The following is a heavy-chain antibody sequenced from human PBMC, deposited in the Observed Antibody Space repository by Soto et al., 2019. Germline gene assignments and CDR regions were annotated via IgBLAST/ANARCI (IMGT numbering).Heavy chain of an antibody. J-gene: IGHJ3*02. Sequence: PGESLKISCKGSGYSFTSYWIGWVRQMPGKGLEWMGIIYPGDSDTRYSPSFQGQVTISADKSISTAYLQWSSLKASDTAMYYCARFSGMVRGVRGAFDIWGQGTMVTV. V-gene: IGHV5-51*01. D-gene: IGHD3-10*01. CDR3: ARFSGMVRGVRGAFDI. CDR2: IYPGDSDT. CDR1: GYSFTSYW.